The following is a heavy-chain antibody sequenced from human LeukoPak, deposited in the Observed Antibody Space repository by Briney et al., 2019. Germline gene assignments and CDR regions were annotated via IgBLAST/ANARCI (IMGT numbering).Heavy chain of an antibody. V-gene: IGHV3-23*01. CDR1: GFTFSSYA. Sequence: PGGSLRLSCAASGFTFSSYAMSWVRQAPGKGLEWVSAISGSGGSTYYADSVKGRFTISRDNSKNTLYLQMNSLRAEDTAVYYCAKQGARRITAICFGYWGQGTLVTVSS. J-gene: IGHJ4*02. CDR3: AKQGARRITAICFGY. D-gene: IGHD6-6*01. CDR2: ISGSGGST.